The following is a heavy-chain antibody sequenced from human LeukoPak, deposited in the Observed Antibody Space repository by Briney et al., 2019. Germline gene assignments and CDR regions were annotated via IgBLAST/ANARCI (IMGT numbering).Heavy chain of an antibody. J-gene: IGHJ4*02. D-gene: IGHD3-22*01. CDR2: IYYSGST. CDR1: GGSISSYY. Sequence: SETLSLTCTVSGGSISSYYWSWIRQPPGKGLEWIGYIYYSGSTNYNPSLKSRVTISVDTSKNQFPLKLSSVTAADTAVYYCASSNYYDSSGYFDYWGQGTLVTVSS. CDR3: ASSNYYDSSGYFDY. V-gene: IGHV4-59*01.